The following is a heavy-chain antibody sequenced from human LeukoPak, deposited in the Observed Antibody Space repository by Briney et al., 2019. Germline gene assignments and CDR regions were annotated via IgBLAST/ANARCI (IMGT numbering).Heavy chain of an antibody. J-gene: IGHJ4*02. V-gene: IGHV5-51*01. D-gene: IGHD6-6*01. CDR2: IYPGDSDT. CDR3: AREYTTSSSFDS. CDR1: GFSFNTYW. Sequence: GESLKISCRVSGFSFNTYWIGWVRQMPGKGLEWMGIIYPGDSDTRYSPSFRGQVTISADKSISTAYLQWSSLKASDTAMYYCAREYTTSSSFDSWGQGTLVTVSS.